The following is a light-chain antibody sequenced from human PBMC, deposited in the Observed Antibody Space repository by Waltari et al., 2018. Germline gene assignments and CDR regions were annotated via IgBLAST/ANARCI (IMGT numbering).Light chain of an antibody. CDR2: GAS. Sequence: VILTQSPATLSLSPGERATLSCRASQSVATYLAWYQQKPGQAPRLLIYGASSRATGIPDRFSGTGSGTEVTLTISSLEPEDFAVYFCQRYSNSPLTFGGGTKVEIK. J-gene: IGKJ4*01. CDR1: QSVATY. V-gene: IGKV3-11*01. CDR3: QRYSNSPLT.